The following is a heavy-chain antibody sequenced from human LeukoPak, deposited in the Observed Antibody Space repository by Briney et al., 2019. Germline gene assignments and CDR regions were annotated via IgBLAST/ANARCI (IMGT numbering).Heavy chain of an antibody. CDR2: IYTSGST. V-gene: IGHV4-61*02. CDR1: GGSISSGSYY. Sequence: SETLSLTCTVSGGSISSGSYYWSWIRQPAGKGLEWIGRIYTSGSTDYNPSLKSRVTMSVDTSKNQFSLKLSSVTAADTAVYYCARGPPPDFDCWGQGTLVTVSS. J-gene: IGHJ4*02. CDR3: ARGPPPDFDC.